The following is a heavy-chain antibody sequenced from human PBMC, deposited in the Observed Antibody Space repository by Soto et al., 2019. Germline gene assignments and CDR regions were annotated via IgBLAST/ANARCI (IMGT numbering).Heavy chain of an antibody. J-gene: IGHJ6*02. CDR1: GFTFSSYA. CDR3: AKEFRALGGTFLLHYCRDV. Sequence: GGSLRLSCAASGFTFSSYAMSWVRQAPGKGLEWVSAISGSGGSTYYADSVKGRITISRDNSKNTMYLQMNSLRAEDTAEYYCAKEFRALGGTFLLHYCRDVWVQVTTVTVSS. V-gene: IGHV3-23*01. CDR2: ISGSGGST. D-gene: IGHD6-19*01.